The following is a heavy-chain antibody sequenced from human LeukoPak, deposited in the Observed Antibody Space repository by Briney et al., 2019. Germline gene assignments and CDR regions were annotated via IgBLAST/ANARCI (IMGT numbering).Heavy chain of an antibody. J-gene: IGHJ6*03. V-gene: IGHV1-18*01. CDR2: ISAYNGNT. D-gene: IGHD1-26*01. CDR3: AGESGSYFNYYMDV. Sequence: GASVKVSCKASGYTFTSYGISWVRQAPGQGLEWMGWISAYNGNTNYAQKLQGGVTMTTDTSTSTAYMELRSLRSDDTAVYYCAGESGSYFNYYMDVWGKGTTVTVSS. CDR1: GYTFTSYG.